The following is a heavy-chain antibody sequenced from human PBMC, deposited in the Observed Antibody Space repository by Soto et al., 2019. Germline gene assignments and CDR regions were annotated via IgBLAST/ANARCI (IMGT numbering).Heavy chain of an antibody. V-gene: IGHV3-53*01. J-gene: IGHJ2*01. Sequence: EVRLVESGGGLIQPGGSLTVSCAASGFSVSDNYMSWVRQPPGKGLEWVSVIYRGGTIFYADSVKGRFIISRDSSKNTMSLQMNILRGEDTATYYCARVCCSGGGCYPDWYFDLWGRGTLVTVSS. CDR3: ARVCCSGGGCYPDWYFDL. CDR2: IYRGGTI. CDR1: GFSVSDNY. D-gene: IGHD2-15*01.